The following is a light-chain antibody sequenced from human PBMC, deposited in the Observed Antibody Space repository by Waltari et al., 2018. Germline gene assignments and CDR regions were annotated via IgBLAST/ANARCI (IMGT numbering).Light chain of an antibody. CDR1: QSVSSY. Sequence: EIVLTQSPATLSLSPGERAPLSCRASQSVSSYLAWYQPKPGQAPRLLIYDASNRATGIPARFSGSGSGTDFTLTISSLEPEDFAVYYCQQRSNWPRTFGQGTKVEIK. CDR3: QQRSNWPRT. CDR2: DAS. V-gene: IGKV3-11*01. J-gene: IGKJ1*01.